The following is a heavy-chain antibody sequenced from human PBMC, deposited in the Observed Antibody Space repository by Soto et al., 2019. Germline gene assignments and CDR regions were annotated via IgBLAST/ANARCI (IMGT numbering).Heavy chain of an antibody. Sequence: PGGSLRLSCRASGFTFKGYTMNWVRQAPGKGLEWVSSISSRSDYIHYADSVKGRFTISRDNAENSLFLELSSLRVDDTALYYCARGASVHRTETQPNRGGMDVWGQGTTVTVSS. CDR1: GFTFKGYT. CDR2: ISSRSDYI. V-gene: IGHV3-21*04. CDR3: ARGASVHRTETQPNRGGMDV. D-gene: IGHD7-27*01. J-gene: IGHJ6*02.